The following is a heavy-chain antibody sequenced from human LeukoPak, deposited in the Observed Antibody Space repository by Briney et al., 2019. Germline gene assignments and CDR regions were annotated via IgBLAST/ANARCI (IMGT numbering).Heavy chain of an antibody. D-gene: IGHD1-26*01. CDR3: ASSSGSYWDYFDY. CDR1: GGSISSYY. CDR2: IYYCGST. J-gene: IGHJ4*02. V-gene: IGHV4-59*08. Sequence: PSETLSLTCTVSGGSISSYYWSWIRQPPGKGLEWIGYIYYCGSTNYNPSLKSRVTISVDTSKNQFSLKLSSVTAADTAVYYCASSSGSYWDYFDYWGQGTLVTVSS.